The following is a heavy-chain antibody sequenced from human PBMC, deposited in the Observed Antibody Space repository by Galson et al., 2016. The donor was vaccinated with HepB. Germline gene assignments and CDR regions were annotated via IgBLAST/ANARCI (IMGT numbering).Heavy chain of an antibody. V-gene: IGHV6-1*01. CDR1: GDSVSSSYAA. CDR3: ARAILPPFLRSFNAAYAFDI. J-gene: IGHJ3*02. D-gene: IGHD3-10*01. CDR2: TYFTSRWYT. Sequence: CAISGDSVSSSYAAWNWIRQSPSRGLEWLGRTYFTSRWYTDHAESVKGRIDISPDTSKNQFSLLVNSVTPEDTAVYFCARAILPPFLRSFNAAYAFDIWGQGTMVTVSP.